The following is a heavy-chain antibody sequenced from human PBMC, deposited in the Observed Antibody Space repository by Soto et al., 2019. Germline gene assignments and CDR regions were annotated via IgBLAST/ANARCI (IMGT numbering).Heavy chain of an antibody. J-gene: IGHJ1*01. Sequence: ASVKVSCKASGGTFSSYAISWVRQAPGQGLEWMGGIIPIFGTANYAQRFQGRVTITADESTSTAYMELSSLRSEDTAVYYCARVAYLAAAGTGYFQHWGQGTLVTVSS. V-gene: IGHV1-69*13. CDR1: GGTFSSYA. CDR3: ARVAYLAAAGTGYFQH. CDR2: IIPIFGTA. D-gene: IGHD6-13*01.